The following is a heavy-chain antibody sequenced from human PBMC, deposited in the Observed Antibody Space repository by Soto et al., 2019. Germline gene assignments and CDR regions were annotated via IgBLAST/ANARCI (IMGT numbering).Heavy chain of an antibody. CDR2: ISGSGGST. Sequence: GSLRLSCAASVFTFSSYAMSWVRQAPGKGLEWVSAISGSGGSTYYADSVKGRFTISRDNSKNTLYLQMNSLRAEDTAVYYCARSDRGYSYVVYGMDVWGQGTTVTVSS. D-gene: IGHD5-18*01. CDR1: VFTFSSYA. V-gene: IGHV3-23*01. CDR3: ARSDRGYSYVVYGMDV. J-gene: IGHJ6*02.